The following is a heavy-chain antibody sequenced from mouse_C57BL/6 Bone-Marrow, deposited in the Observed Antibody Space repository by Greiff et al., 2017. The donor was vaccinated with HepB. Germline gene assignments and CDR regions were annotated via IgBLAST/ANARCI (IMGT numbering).Heavy chain of an antibody. V-gene: IGHV1-63*01. J-gene: IGHJ4*01. CDR3: ARSHYYGSSYYAMDY. D-gene: IGHD1-1*01. CDR1: GYTFTNYW. Sequence: VKLQESGAELVRPGTSVKMSCKASGYTFTNYWIGWAKQRPGHGLEWIGDIYPGGGYTNYNEKFKGKATLTADKSSSTAYMQFSSLTSEDSAIYYCARSHYYGSSYYAMDYWGQGTSVTVSS. CDR2: IYPGGGYT.